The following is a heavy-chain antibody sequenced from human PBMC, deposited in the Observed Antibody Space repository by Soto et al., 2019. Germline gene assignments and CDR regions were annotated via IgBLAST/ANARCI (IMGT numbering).Heavy chain of an antibody. CDR1: SGSISSSNW. CDR3: ARAMGSWYFRGYYYYYMDV. Sequence: PSETLSLTCAVSSGSISSSNWWSWVRQPPGKGLEWIGEIYHSGSTNYNPSLKSRVTISVDKSKNQFSLKLSSVTAADTAVYYCARAMGSWYFRGYYYYYMDVWGKGTTVTVSS. CDR2: IYHSGST. D-gene: IGHD6-13*01. V-gene: IGHV4-4*02. J-gene: IGHJ6*03.